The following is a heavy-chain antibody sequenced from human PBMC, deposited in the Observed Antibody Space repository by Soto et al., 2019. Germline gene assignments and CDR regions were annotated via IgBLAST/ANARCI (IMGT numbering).Heavy chain of an antibody. Sequence: SETLSLTCTVSGGSISSNTYYWAWIRQPPGRGLEWIGSFYYSGNTYYNPSLKSRVTISVDTSKNQFSLNLSSVTAADTAVYYCARGVVVVTATRFEDNLDYWGQGTLVTSPQ. V-gene: IGHV4-39*01. D-gene: IGHD2-15*01. CDR2: FYYSGNT. CDR3: ARGVVVVTATRFEDNLDY. CDR1: GGSISSNTYY. J-gene: IGHJ4*02.